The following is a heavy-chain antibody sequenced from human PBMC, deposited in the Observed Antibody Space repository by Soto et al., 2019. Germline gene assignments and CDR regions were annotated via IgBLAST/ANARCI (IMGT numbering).Heavy chain of an antibody. J-gene: IGHJ6*03. CDR2: ISWNSGSI. D-gene: IGHD5-12*01. Sequence: LRLSCAASGFTFDDYAMHWVRQAPGKGLEWVSGISWNSGSIGYADSVKGRFTISRDNAKNSLYLQMNSLRAEDTALYYCARRGHYYMDVWGKGTTVTVSS. CDR3: ARRGHYYMDV. CDR1: GFTFDDYA. V-gene: IGHV3-9*01.